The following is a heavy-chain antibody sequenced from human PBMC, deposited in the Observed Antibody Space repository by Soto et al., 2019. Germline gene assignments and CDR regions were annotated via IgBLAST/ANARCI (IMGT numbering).Heavy chain of an antibody. Sequence: EVQLVESGGGLVQPGGSLRLSCAASGFTFSNYWMHWVRQAPGKGLVWVSRMNGDGSSTRYADSVKGRFTISRDNAKNTLYLQMNSLGAEYTAVYYCARQRFHGDYYYYYMDVWGKGTTVTVSS. V-gene: IGHV3-74*01. CDR2: MNGDGSST. CDR3: ARQRFHGDYYYYYMDV. J-gene: IGHJ6*03. CDR1: GFTFSNYW. D-gene: IGHD3-16*01.